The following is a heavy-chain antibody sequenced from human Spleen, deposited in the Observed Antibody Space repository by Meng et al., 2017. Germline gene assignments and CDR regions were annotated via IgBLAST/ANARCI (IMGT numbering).Heavy chain of an antibody. CDR2: ISWDGGST. J-gene: IGHJ4*02. CDR1: GFTFDDYA. CDR3: AKDIHSIGVAGIDY. D-gene: IGHD6-19*01. Sequence: GGSLRLSCAAFGFTFDDYAMHWVRQAPGKGLEWVSLISWDGGSTYYADSVKGRFTISRDNSKNSLSLQMNSLRAEDTAFYYWAKDIHSIGVAGIDYWGQGTLVTVSS. V-gene: IGHV3-43D*03.